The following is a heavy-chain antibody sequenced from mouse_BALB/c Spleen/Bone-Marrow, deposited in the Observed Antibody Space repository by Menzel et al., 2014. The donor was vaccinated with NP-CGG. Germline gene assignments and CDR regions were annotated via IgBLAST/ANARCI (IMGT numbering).Heavy chain of an antibody. V-gene: IGHV5-17*02. CDR2: ISSGSSTI. J-gene: IGHJ4*01. CDR3: ARDEDYAMDY. Sequence: EVKLVESGGGLVQPGGSRKLSCAASGFTFSSFGMHWVRQAPERGLEWVAYISSGSSTIYYADTVKGRFTISRDNPKNTLFLQMTGLRSEDTAMYYCARDEDYAMDYWGQGTSVTVSS. CDR1: GFTFSSFG.